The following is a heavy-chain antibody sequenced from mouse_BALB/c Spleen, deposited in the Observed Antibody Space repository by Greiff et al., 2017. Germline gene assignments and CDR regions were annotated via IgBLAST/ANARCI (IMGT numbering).Heavy chain of an antibody. Sequence: EVKLEESGAELVKPGASVKLSCTASGFNIKDTYMHWVKQRPEQGLEWIGRIDPANGNTKYDPKFQGKATITADTSSNTAYLQLSSLTSEDTAVYYCARDGYDGNYYAMDYWGQGTSVTVSS. CDR2: IDPANGNT. V-gene: IGHV14-3*02. CDR3: ARDGYDGNYYAMDY. D-gene: IGHD2-2*01. CDR1: GFNIKDTY. J-gene: IGHJ4*01.